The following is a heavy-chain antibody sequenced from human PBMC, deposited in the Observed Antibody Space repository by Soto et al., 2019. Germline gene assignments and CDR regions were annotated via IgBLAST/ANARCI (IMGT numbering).Heavy chain of an antibody. Sequence: ASVKVSCKVSGYTLTELSMHWVRQAPGKGLEWMGGFDPEDGETIYAQKFQGRVTMTEDTSTDTAYMELSSLRSEDTAVYYCATMEGLYSSAYWFDLWGQGILVTVSS. J-gene: IGHJ5*02. CDR2: FDPEDGET. D-gene: IGHD6-19*01. CDR3: ATMEGLYSSAYWFDL. CDR1: GYTLTELS. V-gene: IGHV1-24*01.